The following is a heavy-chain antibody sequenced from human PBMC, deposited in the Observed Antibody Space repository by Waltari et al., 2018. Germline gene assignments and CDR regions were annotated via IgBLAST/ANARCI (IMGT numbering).Heavy chain of an antibody. CDR1: GGSISSYY. CDR2: IYYSGST. J-gene: IGHJ3*02. V-gene: IGHV4-59*01. D-gene: IGHD6-19*01. Sequence: QVQLQESGPGLVKPSETLSLTCTVSGGSISSYYWSWIRQPPGKGLEWIGYIYYSGSTNSHPSLKSRVTKSVDTSKNQFSLKLSAVTAADTAVYYCAREIGIAVAGTRNAFDIWGQGTMVTVSS. CDR3: AREIGIAVAGTRNAFDI.